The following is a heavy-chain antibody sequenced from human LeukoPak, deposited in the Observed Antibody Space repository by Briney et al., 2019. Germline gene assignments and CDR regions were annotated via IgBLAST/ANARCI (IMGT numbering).Heavy chain of an antibody. D-gene: IGHD2-2*01. Sequence: KPSETLSLTCTVSGGSISSSSYYWGWIRQPPGKGLEWIGSIYYSGSTYYNPSLKSRVTISVDTSKNQFSLKLSSVTAADTAVYYCARLGCSSTSCTTNNWFDPWGQGTLVTVSS. J-gene: IGHJ5*02. CDR3: ARLGCSSTSCTTNNWFDP. CDR1: GGSISSSSYY. V-gene: IGHV4-39*01. CDR2: IYYSGST.